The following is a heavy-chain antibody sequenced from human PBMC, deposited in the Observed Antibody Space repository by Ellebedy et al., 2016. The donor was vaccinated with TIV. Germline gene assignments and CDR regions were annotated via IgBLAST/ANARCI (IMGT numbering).Heavy chain of an antibody. V-gene: IGHV3-66*01. J-gene: IGHJ3*01. CDR3: ASETFNDVDLEMWGVFDL. CDR1: GFTVSSNY. CDR2: ISTRGDT. Sequence: GESLKISCATSGFTVSSNYMSWVRQAPGRGLEWVSLISTRGDTFYADSVKGRFTISRDNSKNTLFLQINSLRADDTAVYYCASETFNDVDLEMWGVFDLWGQGTMVTVSS. D-gene: IGHD1-1*01.